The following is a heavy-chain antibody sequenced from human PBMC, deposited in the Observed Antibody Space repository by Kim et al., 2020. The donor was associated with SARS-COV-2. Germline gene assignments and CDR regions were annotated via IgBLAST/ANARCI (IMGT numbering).Heavy chain of an antibody. J-gene: IGHJ4*02. Sequence: PEDGATNYAQKFPGRVTMTEDTSTDTAYMGLSSLRSEDTAVYYCATDGIWGQGTLVTVSS. CDR3: ATDGI. CDR2: PEDGAT. V-gene: IGHV1-24*01. D-gene: IGHD1-20*01.